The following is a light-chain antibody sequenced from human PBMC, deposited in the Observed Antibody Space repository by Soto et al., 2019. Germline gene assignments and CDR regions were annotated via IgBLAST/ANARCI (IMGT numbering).Light chain of an antibody. J-gene: IGLJ3*02. CDR3: QSYGSSLSGLWV. Sequence: SVLTQPPSVSGAPGQRVTISCTGSSSNIGAGYDVHWYQQLPGTAPKLLIYGNSNRPSGVPDRFSGSKSGTSASLAITGLQAEDEADYYCQSYGSSLSGLWVFGGGTKLTVL. CDR2: GNS. CDR1: SSNIGAGYD. V-gene: IGLV1-40*01.